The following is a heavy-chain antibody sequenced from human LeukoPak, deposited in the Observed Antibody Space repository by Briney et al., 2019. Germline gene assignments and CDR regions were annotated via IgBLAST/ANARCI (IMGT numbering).Heavy chain of an antibody. D-gene: IGHD2-2*01. V-gene: IGHV1-69*05. CDR3: ARDKNSGECVSNSCYGVWPLDI. CDR1: GGTFSINA. J-gene: IGHJ3*02. CDR2: IIPMSETP. Sequence: ASVKVSCKASGGTFSINAITWVRQAPGQGLEWMGGIIPMSETPKYTQKFQGRVTIATDESSNTAYMELSSLRSEDTAVYYCARDKNSGECVSNSCYGVWPLDIWGQGTMVTVSS.